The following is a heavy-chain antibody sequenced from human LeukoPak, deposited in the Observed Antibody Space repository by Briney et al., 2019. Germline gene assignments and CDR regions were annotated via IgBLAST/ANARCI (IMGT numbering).Heavy chain of an antibody. D-gene: IGHD3-16*01. CDR3: AGVSALFGLPVHVLY. J-gene: IGHJ4*02. Sequence: PGGSLRLSCAASGFTFSSYGMSWVRQAPGKGLEWVANIKQDGSDKYYVDSVKGRFTISSDSAKNSLFLQMNSLRAEDTAVYYCAGVSALFGLPVHVLYRGEGTLVTVSS. V-gene: IGHV3-7*01. CDR2: IKQDGSDK. CDR1: GFTFSSYG.